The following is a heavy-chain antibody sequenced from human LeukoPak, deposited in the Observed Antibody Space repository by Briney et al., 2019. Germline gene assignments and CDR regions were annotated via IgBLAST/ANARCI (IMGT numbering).Heavy chain of an antibody. CDR3: TSSGWYSSYYYYYMDV. D-gene: IGHD6-19*01. J-gene: IGHJ6*03. Sequence: GGSLRLSCTASGFTFGDYAMSWVRQAPGKGLEWVGFIRSKAYGGTTEYAASVKGRFTISRDDSKSIAYLQMNSLKTEDTAVYYCTSSGWYSSYYYYYMDVWGKGTTVTISS. V-gene: IGHV3-49*04. CDR2: IRSKAYGGTT. CDR1: GFTFGDYA.